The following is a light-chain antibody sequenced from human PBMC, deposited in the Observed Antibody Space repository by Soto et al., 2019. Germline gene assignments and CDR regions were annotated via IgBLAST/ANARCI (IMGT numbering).Light chain of an antibody. CDR3: QQYNSYWT. CDR2: DAS. CDR1: QSISTW. V-gene: IGKV1-5*01. J-gene: IGKJ1*01. Sequence: DIQMTQSPSTLSASVGDRVTITCRASQSISTWLAWYQQRPGKAPEVLIYDASSLKGGVPSKFSGSGSGTEFTLTISDLQPDDFATYYCQQYNSYWTFGQGTKVDIK.